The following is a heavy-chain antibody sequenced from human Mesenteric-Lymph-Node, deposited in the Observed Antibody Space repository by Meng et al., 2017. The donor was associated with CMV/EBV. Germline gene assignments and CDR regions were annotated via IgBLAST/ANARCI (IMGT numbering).Heavy chain of an antibody. V-gene: IGHV3-21*01. D-gene: IGHD5-24*01. J-gene: IGHJ4*02. CDR1: GFTFSSYS. CDR3: AKERWLHGDFDY. Sequence: GESLKISCAASGFTFSSYSMNWVRQAPGKGLEWVSSISSSSSYIYYADSVKGQFTISRDNAKNSLYLQMNSLRAEDTAVYYCAKERWLHGDFDYWGQGTLVTVSS. CDR2: ISSSSSYI.